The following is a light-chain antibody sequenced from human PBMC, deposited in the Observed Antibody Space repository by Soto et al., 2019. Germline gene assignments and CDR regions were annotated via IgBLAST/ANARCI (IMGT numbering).Light chain of an antibody. J-gene: IGKJ2*01. CDR3: QHYGSSLLYT. CDR2: GAS. V-gene: IGKV3-20*01. Sequence: EIVLTQSPGTLSSSPGERATLSCRASQSVSNSYLTWYQQKPGQAPRLIIYGASSRATGTPDRFSGSGSGTDFTLTISRLEPEDFAVYYCQHYGSSLLYTFGQGNKLEIK. CDR1: QSVSNSY.